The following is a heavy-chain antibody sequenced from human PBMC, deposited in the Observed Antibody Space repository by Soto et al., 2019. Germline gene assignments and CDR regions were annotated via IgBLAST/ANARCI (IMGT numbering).Heavy chain of an antibody. CDR3: ARDLPTMDV. V-gene: IGHV1-18*01. Sequence: QVHLVQSGAEVKKPGASVKVSCKGSGYGFTTYGITWVRQAPGQGLEWMAWISAHNGNTNYAQKLQGRVTMTTDTSTSTAYMELRSLRSDDTAVYYCARDLPTMDVWGQGTTVTVSS. CDR1: GYGFTTYG. CDR2: ISAHNGNT. J-gene: IGHJ6*02.